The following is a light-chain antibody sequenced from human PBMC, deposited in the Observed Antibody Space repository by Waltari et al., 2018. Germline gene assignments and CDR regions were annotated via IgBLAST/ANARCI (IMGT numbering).Light chain of an antibody. CDR1: SSNIGSRT. J-gene: IGLJ2*01. V-gene: IGLV1-44*01. CDR3: STWDDSLNNLV. CDR2: SNH. Sequence: QSVLTQPPSVSGTPGQRVTISCPGSSSNIGSRTMNWYRQLPGTAPKLLIFSNHLRPAGVPDRLSASKSGTSASLIISGLQSEDEGTYYCSTWDDSLNNLVFGGGTKLTVL.